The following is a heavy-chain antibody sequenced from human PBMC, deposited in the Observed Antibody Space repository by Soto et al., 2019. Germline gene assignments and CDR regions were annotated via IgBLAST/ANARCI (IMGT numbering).Heavy chain of an antibody. CDR1: GFTVSSNY. Sequence: EVQLVETGGGLIQPGGSLRLSCAASGFTVSSNYMSWVRQAPGKGLEWVSVIYSGGSTYYADSVKGRFTISRDNSKNTLYLQMSSLRAEDTAVYYCARVLLVRVVGAFDIWGQGTMFTVSS. V-gene: IGHV3-53*05. D-gene: IGHD6-6*01. J-gene: IGHJ3*02. CDR2: IYSGGST. CDR3: ARVLLVRVVGAFDI.